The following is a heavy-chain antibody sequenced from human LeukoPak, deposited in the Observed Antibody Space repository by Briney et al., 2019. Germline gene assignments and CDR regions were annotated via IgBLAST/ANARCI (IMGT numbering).Heavy chain of an antibody. Sequence: ASVKVSCKASGYTFSNYYMHWVRQAPGQGLEWMGIINPTDDSTRYAQKFQGRVTMTRDMSTSTVYMELSSLKSEDTAVYYCARAYYGSGTCGAYWGQGTLVTVSS. J-gene: IGHJ4*02. D-gene: IGHD3-10*01. CDR3: ARAYYGSGTCGAY. CDR2: INPTDDST. CDR1: GYTFSNYY. V-gene: IGHV1-46*01.